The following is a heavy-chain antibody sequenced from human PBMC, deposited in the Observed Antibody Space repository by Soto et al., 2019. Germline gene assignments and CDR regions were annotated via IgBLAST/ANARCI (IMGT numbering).Heavy chain of an antibody. D-gene: IGHD1-7*01. CDR3: AHQVELRN. J-gene: IGHJ4*02. V-gene: IGHV2-5*02. CDR2: MYWAEDK. CDR1: GFSLSTIGVV. Sequence: QITLKESGPTLVKPTQTLTLTCTFAGFSLSTIGVVLGGFRQPPVKALEWLALMYWAEDKRYSPSLKSRLTITKATSKNQVVLTMTNMDPEDTATYYGAHQVELRNWGQGTLVTVSS.